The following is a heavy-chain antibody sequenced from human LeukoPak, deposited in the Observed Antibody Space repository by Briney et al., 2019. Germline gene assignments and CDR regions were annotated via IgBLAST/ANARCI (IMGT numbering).Heavy chain of an antibody. CDR3: ARSYSGYDAVDY. J-gene: IGHJ4*02. CDR1: GGSFSGYY. CDR2: INHSGTT. D-gene: IGHD5-12*01. V-gene: IGHV4-34*01. Sequence: SETLSLTCAVYGGSFSGYYWSWIRQPPGKGLEWIGEINHSGTTNYNPSLKSRVTISVDTSKNQFSLKLSPVTAADTAVYHCARSYSGYDAVDYWGQGTLVTVSS.